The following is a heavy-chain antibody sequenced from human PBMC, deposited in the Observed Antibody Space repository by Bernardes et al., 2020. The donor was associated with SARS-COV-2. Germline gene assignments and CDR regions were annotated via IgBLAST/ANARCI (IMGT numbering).Heavy chain of an antibody. CDR2: IRSKPKGYAT. D-gene: IGHD4-17*01. J-gene: IGHJ4*02. Sequence: VGSLILSCAASGFNFRGSAIQWVRQPSGQGLEWIGRIRSKPKGYATTYAASLKGRFVISRDDSRNTAYLQIHSLKIEDTAVYYCTGDYLYWDQGTLVSVSS. V-gene: IGHV3-73*01. CDR1: GFNFRGSA. CDR3: TGDYLY.